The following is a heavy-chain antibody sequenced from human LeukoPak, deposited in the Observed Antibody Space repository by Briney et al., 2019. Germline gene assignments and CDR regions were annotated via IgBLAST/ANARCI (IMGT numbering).Heavy chain of an antibody. V-gene: IGHV4-61*02. CDR1: GGSISSGDYY. CDR3: ARNPTPHGPAAMSIYYYYMDV. J-gene: IGHJ6*03. D-gene: IGHD2-2*01. Sequence: SETLSLTCTVSGGSISSGDYYWSWIRQPAGKGLEWIGRIYTSGSTNYNPSLKSRVTMSVDTSKNQFSLKLSSVTAADTAVYYCARNPTPHGPAAMSIYYYYMDVWGKGTTVTVSS. CDR2: IYTSGST.